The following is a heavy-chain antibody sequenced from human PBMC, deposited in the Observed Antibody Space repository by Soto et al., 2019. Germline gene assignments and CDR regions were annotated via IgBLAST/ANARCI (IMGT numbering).Heavy chain of an antibody. V-gene: IGHV1-2*02. CDR2: INPATGAA. D-gene: IGHD3-3*01. CDR3: ARGGGVGVAGSAAFDM. J-gene: IGHJ3*02. CDR1: GYPVTAYY. Sequence: QLHLVQSGAVVKKPGASVTVSCSASGYPVTAYYMHWVRQAPGRGLEWMGGINPATGAAKYTQQFQGRVTMPRDTPTKTVFRDLSGLTSGDTAGFYCARGGGVGVAGSAAFDMWGQGTLVTVSS.